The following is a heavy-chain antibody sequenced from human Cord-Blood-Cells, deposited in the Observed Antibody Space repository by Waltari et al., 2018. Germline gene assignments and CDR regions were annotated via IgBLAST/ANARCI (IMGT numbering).Heavy chain of an antibody. CDR2: IYYSGST. CDR3: ARHKLGSNYDFDY. D-gene: IGHD4-4*01. V-gene: IGHV4-39*01. J-gene: IGHJ4*02. Sequence: QLQLQESGPGLVKPSETLSRTCTVSGGSISSSSYYWGWIRQPPGKGLEWIGSIYYSGSTYYNPSLKSRVTISVDTSKNQFSLKLSSVTAADTAVYYCARHKLGSNYDFDYWGQGTLVTVSS. CDR1: GGSISSSSYY.